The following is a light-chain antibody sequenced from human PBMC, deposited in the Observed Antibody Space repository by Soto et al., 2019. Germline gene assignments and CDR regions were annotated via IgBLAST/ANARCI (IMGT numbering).Light chain of an antibody. CDR1: QGINTS. V-gene: IGKV1-39*01. CDR2: DAS. J-gene: IGKJ1*01. CDR3: QQNYRTWT. Sequence: DIQMTQSPSSLSASAGDRVTITCRASQGINTSLKWYQHRPWKAPKLLIFDASTLQRGIPSRVGGSGSGTEFNRKIASLTPADFETDYCQQNYRTWTSGPGTTV.